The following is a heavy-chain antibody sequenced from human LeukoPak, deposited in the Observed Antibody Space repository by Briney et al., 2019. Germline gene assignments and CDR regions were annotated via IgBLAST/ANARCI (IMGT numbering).Heavy chain of an antibody. Sequence: ASVKVSCKASGYTFTSYAMNWVRQAPGQGLEWMGWININTGNPTYAQGFTGRFVFSLDTSVSTAYLQISSLKAEDTAVYYCARLPQMYSSSSVSSVDYWGQGTLVTVSS. J-gene: IGHJ4*02. CDR3: ARLPQMYSSSSVSSVDY. V-gene: IGHV7-4-1*02. CDR2: ININTGNP. D-gene: IGHD6-6*01. CDR1: GYTFTSYA.